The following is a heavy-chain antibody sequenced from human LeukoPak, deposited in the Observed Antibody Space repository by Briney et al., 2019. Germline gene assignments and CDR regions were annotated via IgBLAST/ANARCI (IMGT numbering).Heavy chain of an antibody. CDR2: IYYRGST. Sequence: SETLSLTCTVSSGFISSHYWRWNRQPPGKGLEWIGYIYYRGSTDYTPSLKSRATISVDTSKNQFSLKLSSVTAADTAVYYCARGPHYHDSSGYPPYYYYSMDVWSKPTTVT. CDR1: SGFISSHY. CDR3: ARGPHYHDSSGYPPYYYYSMDV. J-gene: IGHJ6*03. D-gene: IGHD3-22*01. V-gene: IGHV4-59*11.